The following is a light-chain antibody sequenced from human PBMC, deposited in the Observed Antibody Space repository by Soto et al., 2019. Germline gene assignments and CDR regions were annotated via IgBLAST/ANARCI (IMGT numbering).Light chain of an antibody. CDR1: SSDVGSYDY. CDR3: QSYDSSLSGSGV. CDR2: NVN. J-gene: IGLJ1*01. V-gene: IGLV2-11*01. Sequence: QSVLIQPPSVSGSPGQSVTISCTGTSSDVGSYDYVSWYQQHPGTVPKPMIYNVNTQPSGVPDRFSGSKSGNTASMTISGLQAEDEADYYCQSYDSSLSGSGVFGTGTKVTVL.